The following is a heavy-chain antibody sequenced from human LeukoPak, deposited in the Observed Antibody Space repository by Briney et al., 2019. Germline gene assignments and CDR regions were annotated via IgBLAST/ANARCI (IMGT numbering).Heavy chain of an antibody. D-gene: IGHD6-19*01. V-gene: IGHV3-48*03. CDR2: ISSGGRTI. CDR1: GFNFSSYE. J-gene: IGHJ5*02. Sequence: PAGSLRLSCAASGFNFSSYEMNWVRQAPGKGLEWVSAISSGGRTIYYADSVKGRFTISRDNAKNSLYLQMNSLRAEDTAVYYCARRRRGFSSGWYMYWFDPWGQGTLVTVSS. CDR3: ARRRRGFSSGWYMYWFDP.